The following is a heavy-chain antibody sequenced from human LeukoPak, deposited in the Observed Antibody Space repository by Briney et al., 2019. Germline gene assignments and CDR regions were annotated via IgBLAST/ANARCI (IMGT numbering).Heavy chain of an antibody. V-gene: IGHV4-39*01. CDR1: GGFISSSSCY. Sequence: SETLSLTCTVSGGFISSSSCYWGWMRQPPGKGVEWIGSIYYSGSTYYNPSLKSRVTISVDTSKNQFSLKLSSVTAADTAVYYCARRHRRDGYERFDYWGQGTLVTVSS. J-gene: IGHJ4*02. CDR2: IYYSGST. D-gene: IGHD5-24*01. CDR3: ARRHRRDGYERFDY.